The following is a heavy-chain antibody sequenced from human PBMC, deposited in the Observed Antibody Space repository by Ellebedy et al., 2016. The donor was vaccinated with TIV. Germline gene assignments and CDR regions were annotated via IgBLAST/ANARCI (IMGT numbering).Heavy chain of an antibody. J-gene: IGHJ1*01. Sequence: SETLSLTXTVSGVSMKKIYWTWIRQSAEKGLEWLGRIHSAGVTNYHPTFEGRVSMSLDMSNNQFSMTLRDVTAADTGTYFCVRDNGWGKIYWGQGTLVTVSA. D-gene: IGHD6-19*01. V-gene: IGHV4-4*07. CDR3: VRDNGWGKIY. CDR1: GVSMKKIY. CDR2: IHSAGVT.